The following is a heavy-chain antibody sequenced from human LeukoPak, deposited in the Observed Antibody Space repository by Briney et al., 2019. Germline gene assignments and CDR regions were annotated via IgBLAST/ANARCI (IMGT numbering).Heavy chain of an antibody. CDR3: ARLEGVMVREYYFDY. D-gene: IGHD3-10*01. Sequence: GESLKISCKGSGYSFTSYWIGWVRQMPGKGLEWMGIIYPGDSDTRYSPSFQGQVTISADKSISTAYLQWSSLKASDTAMYYCARLEGVMVREYYFDYWGQGTLVTVSS. J-gene: IGHJ4*02. V-gene: IGHV5-51*01. CDR1: GYSFTSYW. CDR2: IYPGDSDT.